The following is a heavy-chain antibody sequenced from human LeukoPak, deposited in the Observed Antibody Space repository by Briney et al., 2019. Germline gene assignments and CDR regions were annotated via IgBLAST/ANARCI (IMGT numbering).Heavy chain of an antibody. J-gene: IGHJ4*02. D-gene: IGHD3-10*01. V-gene: IGHV4-59*12. CDR2: IDDSGNT. CDR3: AREVYGSGSSYYFDY. Sequence: PSETLSLTCTVSGGSISRYYWSWIRRPPGKGLEWIGYIDDSGNTNYNPSLKSRVTISVDKSKNQFSLKLSSVTAADTAVYYCAREVYGSGSSYYFDYWGQGTLVTVSS. CDR1: GGSISRYY.